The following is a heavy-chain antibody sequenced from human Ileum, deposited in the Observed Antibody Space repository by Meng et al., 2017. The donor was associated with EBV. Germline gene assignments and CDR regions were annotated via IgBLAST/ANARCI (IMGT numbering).Heavy chain of an antibody. V-gene: IGHV1-69*06. CDR2: IIPALGTP. CDR1: GSTFSVYG. Sequence: HVQPVQSGPEVKNPGSSVKVSCQSSGSTFSVYGITWVRQAPGQGLEWMGGIIPALGTPKYARKFQDRLTIIADKSTSTGYMELHSLTSNDTAVYFCARGTGADYWGQGTLVTVSS. CDR3: ARGTGADY. J-gene: IGHJ4*02. D-gene: IGHD3-10*01.